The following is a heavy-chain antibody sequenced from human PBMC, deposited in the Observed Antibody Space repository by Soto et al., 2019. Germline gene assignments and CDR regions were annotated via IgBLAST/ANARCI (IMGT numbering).Heavy chain of an antibody. V-gene: IGHV1-2*04. CDR1: GYTFTGFH. CDR3: ARGSVGPTTDFDY. Sequence: QVQLVQSGAEVKQPGASVKVSCKASGYTFTGFHIHWVRQAPGQGLEWMGWINPNGGGRNYAQKFQGWVTLARHTAISTAYMELSRLKSDDTAVYYCARGSVGPTTDFDYWGQGTLVTVSS. CDR2: INPNGGGR. J-gene: IGHJ4*02. D-gene: IGHD1-26*01.